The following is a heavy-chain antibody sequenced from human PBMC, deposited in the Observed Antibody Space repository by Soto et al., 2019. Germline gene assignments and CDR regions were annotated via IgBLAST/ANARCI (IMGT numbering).Heavy chain of an antibody. CDR2: ISYDGSNK. CDR3: AKDPFDY. CDR1: GFTFSSYG. J-gene: IGHJ4*02. Sequence: QVQLLESGGGVVQPGRSLRLSCAASGFTFSSYGMHWVRQAPGKGLEWVAVISYDGSNKYYADSVKGRFTISRDNSKNTLYLQMNSLRAEDTAVYYCAKDPFDYWGQGTLVTVSS. V-gene: IGHV3-30*18.